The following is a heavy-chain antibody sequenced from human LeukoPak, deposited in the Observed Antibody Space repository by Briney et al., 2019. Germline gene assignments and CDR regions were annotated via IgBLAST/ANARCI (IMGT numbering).Heavy chain of an antibody. CDR2: IYTSGST. V-gene: IGHV4-4*07. CDR3: AKDRKLLWFGGDAFDI. D-gene: IGHD3-10*01. Sequence: PSETLSLTCTVSGGSISSYYWSWIRQPAGKGLEWIGRIYTSGSTNYNPSLKSRVTMSVDTSKNQFSLKLSSVTAADTAVYYCAKDRKLLWFGGDAFDIWGQGTMVTVSS. CDR1: GGSISSYY. J-gene: IGHJ3*02.